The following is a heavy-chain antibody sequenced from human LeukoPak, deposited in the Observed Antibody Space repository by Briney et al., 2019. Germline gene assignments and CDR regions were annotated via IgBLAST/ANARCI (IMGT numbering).Heavy chain of an antibody. CDR2: IIPIFGTA. Sequence: SVKVSCKASGGTFSSNAISLVRQAPGQGLEWMGGIIPIFGTANYAQKFQGRVTITTDESTSTAYMELSSLRSEDTAVYYCARPHYYYSSSDPGYFDYWGQGTLVTVSS. CDR1: GGTFSSNA. V-gene: IGHV1-69*05. CDR3: ARPHYYYSSSDPGYFDY. D-gene: IGHD6-13*01. J-gene: IGHJ4*02.